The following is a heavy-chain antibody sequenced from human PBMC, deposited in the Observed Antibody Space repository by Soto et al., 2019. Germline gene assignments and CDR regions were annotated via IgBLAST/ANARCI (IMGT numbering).Heavy chain of an antibody. Sequence: TLSLPCSVSGVSFISGCHYWNWIRQFPGKGLEWIGYIYHSGGGYYNPSLKSRASISVDTSKNEFSLRLASVTAADTAVYFCARDPAATVDSHYFDYWGQGALVTVSS. D-gene: IGHD4-4*01. J-gene: IGHJ4*02. V-gene: IGHV4-31*03. CDR2: IYHSGGG. CDR1: GVSFISGCHY. CDR3: ARDPAATVDSHYFDY.